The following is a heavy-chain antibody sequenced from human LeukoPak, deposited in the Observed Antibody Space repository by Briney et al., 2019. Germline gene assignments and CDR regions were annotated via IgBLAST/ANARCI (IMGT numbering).Heavy chain of an antibody. V-gene: IGHV1-69*13. CDR2: IIPIFGTA. CDR1: GGTSSSYA. J-gene: IGHJ4*02. CDR3: ARGANYDILTGYYLPFDY. D-gene: IGHD3-9*01. Sequence: SVKVSCKASGGTSSSYAISWVRQAPGQGLEWMGGIIPIFGTANYAQKFRGRVTITADESTSTAYMELSSLRSEDTAVYYCARGANYDILTGYYLPFDYWGQGTLVTVSS.